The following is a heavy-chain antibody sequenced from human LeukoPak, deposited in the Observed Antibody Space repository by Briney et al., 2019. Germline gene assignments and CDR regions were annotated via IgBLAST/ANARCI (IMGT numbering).Heavy chain of an antibody. D-gene: IGHD6-19*01. V-gene: IGHV4-39*07. CDR2: IYYSGTT. J-gene: IGHJ4*02. Sequence: SETLSLTCTVSGGSISSSSYYWGWIRQPPGKGLEWIGSIYYSGTTYYNPSLKSRVTISVDTSKNQFSLKLSSVTAADTAVYYCARDRDSSGWLFYYWGQGTLVTVSS. CDR1: GGSISSSSYY. CDR3: ARDRDSSGWLFYY.